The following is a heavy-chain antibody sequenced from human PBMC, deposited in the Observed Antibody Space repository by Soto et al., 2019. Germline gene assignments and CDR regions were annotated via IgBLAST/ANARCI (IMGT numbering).Heavy chain of an antibody. V-gene: IGHV3-33*01. CDR2: IWHDGTFT. J-gene: IGHJ3*02. CDR1: GFSFTTSG. Sequence: PGGSLRLSCAASGFSFTTSGMHWVRQPPGKGLEWVALIWHDGTFTHFADSVKGRFTISRDNSKDMLYLQMNSLRADDTAVYYCVRDRHFRRGPDDIWGQGTMVTVSS. D-gene: IGHD3-3*02. CDR3: VRDRHFRRGPDDI.